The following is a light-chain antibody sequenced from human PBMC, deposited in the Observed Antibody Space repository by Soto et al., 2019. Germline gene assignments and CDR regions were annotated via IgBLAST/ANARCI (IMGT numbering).Light chain of an antibody. V-gene: IGKV3-11*01. Sequence: EIVLTQSPATLSLSPGERATLSCRASQSVSSNLAWYQRKPGQAPRLLIYDASNRATDIPARFSGSGSGTDFTLTISSLEPEDFAVYYCQQCSTWPLTFGQGTRLEIK. CDR3: QQCSTWPLT. J-gene: IGKJ5*01. CDR2: DAS. CDR1: QSVSSN.